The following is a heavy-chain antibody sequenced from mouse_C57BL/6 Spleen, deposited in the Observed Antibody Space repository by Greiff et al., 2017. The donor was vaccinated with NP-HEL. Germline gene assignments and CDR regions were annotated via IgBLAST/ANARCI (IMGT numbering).Heavy chain of an antibody. D-gene: IGHD1-1*01. Sequence: VQLQQPGAELVKPGASVKLSCKASGYTFTSYWMHWVKQRPGQGLEWIGMIHPNSGSTNYNEKFKSKATLTVDKSSSTAYMQLSSLTSEDSAVYDCATGTTVVAAYYYAMDDWGQGTSVTVSS. V-gene: IGHV1-64*01. J-gene: IGHJ4*01. CDR2: IHPNSGST. CDR3: ATGTTVVAAYYYAMDD. CDR1: GYTFTSYW.